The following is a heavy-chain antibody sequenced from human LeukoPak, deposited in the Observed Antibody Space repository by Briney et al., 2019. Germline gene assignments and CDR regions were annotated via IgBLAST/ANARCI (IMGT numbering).Heavy chain of an antibody. Sequence: GGSLRLSCAAFGFTFSSYGMHWVRQAPGKGLEWVAVISYDGSNKYYADSVKGRFTISTDTSKNTLFLQMNSLISEDTAVYYCASSRPWELLSAFQMWGQGTLVTVSS. CDR3: ASSRPWELLSAFQM. J-gene: IGHJ3*02. D-gene: IGHD1-26*01. CDR2: ISYDGSNK. V-gene: IGHV3-30*19. CDR1: GFTFSSYG.